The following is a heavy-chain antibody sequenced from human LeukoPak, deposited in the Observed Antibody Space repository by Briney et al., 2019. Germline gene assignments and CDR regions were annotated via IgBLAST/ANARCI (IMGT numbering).Heavy chain of an antibody. D-gene: IGHD1-7*01. CDR2: IIPIFGTA. CDR1: GGTFSSYA. J-gene: IGHJ4*02. Sequence: SVKVSFKASGGTFSSYAISWVRQAPGQGLEWMGGIIPIFGTANYAQKFQGRVTITTDESTSTAYMELSSLRSEDTAVYYCARSPVAGTTLVPDYWGQGTLVTVSS. V-gene: IGHV1-69*05. CDR3: ARSPVAGTTLVPDY.